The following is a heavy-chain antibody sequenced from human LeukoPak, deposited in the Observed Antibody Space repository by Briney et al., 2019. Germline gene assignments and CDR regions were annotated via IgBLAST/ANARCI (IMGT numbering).Heavy chain of an antibody. CDR1: GGSNNGYY. Sequence: SETLSLTCTVSGGSNNGYYWSWIRQPPGKGLEWVGYVYFSGSTKHNPSLESRLTVSVDTSKNQFSLKLSSVTAADTAVYYCARSIAVAGTGIDYWGQGTLVTVSS. CDR2: VYFSGST. D-gene: IGHD6-19*01. V-gene: IGHV4-59*01. J-gene: IGHJ4*02. CDR3: ARSIAVAGTGIDY.